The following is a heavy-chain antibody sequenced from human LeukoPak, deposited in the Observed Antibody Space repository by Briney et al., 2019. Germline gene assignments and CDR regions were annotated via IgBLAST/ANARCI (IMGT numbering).Heavy chain of an antibody. CDR2: ISGSGGRT. V-gene: IGHV3-23*01. CDR1: GLTFSSYA. J-gene: IGHJ4*02. CDR3: AKDLDSSGYYGGDY. Sequence: GGSLRLSCAASGLTFSSYAMSWVRQAPGKGLEWVSGISGSGGRTYYADSKKGRFTISRDNSKNTLYLRMNSLRVEDTAVYYCAKDLDSSGYYGGDYWGQGTLVTVSS. D-gene: IGHD3-22*01.